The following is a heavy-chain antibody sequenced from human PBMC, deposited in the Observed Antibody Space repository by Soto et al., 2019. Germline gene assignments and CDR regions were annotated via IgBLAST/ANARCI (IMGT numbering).Heavy chain of an antibody. CDR3: VRDRDLDRDMVHADL. V-gene: IGHV3-48*02. D-gene: IGHD5-18*01. Sequence: GESLKISCGASGFIFNTYSMNWVRQAPGKGLEWLAYITIRTGNIVYADSVRGRFTISADNAENSVFLQMNSLRDEDTAVYFCVRDRDLDRDMVHADLWGQGTLVTVS. CDR2: ITIRTGNI. J-gene: IGHJ4*01. CDR1: GFIFNTYS.